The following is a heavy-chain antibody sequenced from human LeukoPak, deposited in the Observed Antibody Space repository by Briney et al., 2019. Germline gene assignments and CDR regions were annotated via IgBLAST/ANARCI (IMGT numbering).Heavy chain of an antibody. CDR1: GYTFTSYD. CDR2: MNPNSGNT. V-gene: IGHV1-8*01. D-gene: IGHD6-19*01. Sequence: GASVKVSCKASGYTFTSYDINWVRQDTGQGLEWMGWMNPNSGNTGYAQKFQGRVTMTRNTSISTAYMELSSLRSEDTAVCYCARAQGIAVAAPAYWGQGTLVTVSS. J-gene: IGHJ4*02. CDR3: ARAQGIAVAAPAY.